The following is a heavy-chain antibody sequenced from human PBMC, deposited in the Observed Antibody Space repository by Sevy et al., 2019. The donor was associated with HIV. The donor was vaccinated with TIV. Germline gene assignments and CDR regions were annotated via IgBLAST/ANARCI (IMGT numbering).Heavy chain of an antibody. V-gene: IGHV3-23*01. CDR3: AREGCTKPHDY. CDR2: LFCGCGKI. Sequence: GGSLRLSCAASGFDFSIYSMSWVRQAPGKGLEWVSTLFCGCGKINYADAVKGRFTISRDNSKGSVYLQMNNMRVEDTAVYYCAREGCTKPHDYWGQGTMVTVSS. CDR1: GFDFSIYS. J-gene: IGHJ4*02. D-gene: IGHD2-8*01.